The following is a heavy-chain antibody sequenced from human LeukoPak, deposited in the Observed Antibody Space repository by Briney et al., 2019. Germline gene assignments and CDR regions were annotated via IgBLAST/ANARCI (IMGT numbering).Heavy chain of an antibody. D-gene: IGHD2-15*01. CDR3: ARAMVVVAATGYFDY. CDR2: IYHSGST. Sequence: SETLSLTCAVSGYSIISDYYWGWIRQPPGKGLEWTGNIYHSGSTYYNPSLKSRVTISVDTSKNQFSLKLSSVTAADTAVYYCARAMVVVAATGYFDYWGLGTLLTVSS. CDR1: GYSIISDYY. V-gene: IGHV4-38-2*01. J-gene: IGHJ4*02.